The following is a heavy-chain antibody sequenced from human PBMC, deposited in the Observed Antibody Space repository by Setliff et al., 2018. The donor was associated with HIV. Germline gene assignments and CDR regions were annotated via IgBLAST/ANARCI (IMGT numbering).Heavy chain of an antibody. J-gene: IGHJ5*02. CDR3: ATSPRGTYYDILSGRPRGWFDP. Sequence: SETLSLTCAVSGYSISSGYYWGWIRQPPGKGLEWIGSVFHSGSTYYNPSLKSRVTMSVDTSKNQFSLKPSSVTAADTAVYYCATSPRGTYYDILSGRPRGWFDPWGQGTLVTVSS. V-gene: IGHV4-38-2*01. CDR2: VFHSGST. CDR1: GYSISSGYY. D-gene: IGHD3-9*01.